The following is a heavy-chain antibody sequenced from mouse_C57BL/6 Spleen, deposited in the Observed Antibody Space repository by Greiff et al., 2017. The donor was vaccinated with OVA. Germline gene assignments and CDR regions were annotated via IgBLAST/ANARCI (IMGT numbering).Heavy chain of an antibody. J-gene: IGHJ1*03. CDR3: ARATVVATDYWYFDV. V-gene: IGHV5-17*01. CDR1: GFTFSDYG. D-gene: IGHD1-1*01. CDR2: ISSGSSTI. Sequence: EVQVVESGGGLVKPGGSLKLSCAASGFTFSDYGMHWVRQAPEKGLEWVAYISSGSSTIYYADTVKGRFTISRDNAKNTLFLQMTSLRSEDTAMYYCARATVVATDYWYFDVWGTGTTVTVSS.